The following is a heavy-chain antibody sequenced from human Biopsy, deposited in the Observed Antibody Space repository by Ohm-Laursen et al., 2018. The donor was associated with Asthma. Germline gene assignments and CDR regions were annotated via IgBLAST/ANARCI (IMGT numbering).Heavy chain of an antibody. Sequence: SLRLSCAAAGFSFDDYAMFWVRQAPGKGLEWVSGISWNSGTIGYADSVKGRFTISRDNAKNSLYLQMNSLGPVDTAVYYCARDMGAGPNQPPSGSGSSHLYGMDVWGQGTTVTVSS. D-gene: IGHD3-10*01. CDR2: ISWNSGTI. CDR3: ARDMGAGPNQPPSGSGSSHLYGMDV. CDR1: GFSFDDYA. V-gene: IGHV3-9*01. J-gene: IGHJ6*02.